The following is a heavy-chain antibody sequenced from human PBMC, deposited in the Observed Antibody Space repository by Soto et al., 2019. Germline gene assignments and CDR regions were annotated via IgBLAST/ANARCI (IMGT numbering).Heavy chain of an antibody. Sequence: EVQLVESGGGLVKPGGSLRLSCAASGFTFSNAWMSWVRQAPGKGLEWVGRIKSKTDGGTTDYAAPVKGRFTISRDDSKNTLYLQMNSLKTAGTAVYYCTTDLSDTRGAPYGMDVWGQGTTVTVSS. CDR2: IKSKTDGGTT. D-gene: IGHD2-21*02. CDR1: GFTFSNAW. CDR3: TTDLSDTRGAPYGMDV. J-gene: IGHJ6*02. V-gene: IGHV3-15*01.